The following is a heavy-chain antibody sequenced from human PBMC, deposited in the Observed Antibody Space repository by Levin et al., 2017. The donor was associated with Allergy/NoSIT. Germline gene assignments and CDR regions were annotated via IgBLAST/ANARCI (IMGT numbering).Heavy chain of an antibody. Sequence: SQTLSLTCTVSGGSISSSSYYWGWIRQPPGKGLEWIGCIYYSGSTYYNPSLKSRVTISVDTSKNQFSLKLSSVTAADTAVYYCASQLITMVRGVIYYYDGMDGWGQGTTVTVAS. CDR2: IYYSGST. V-gene: IGHV4-39*01. CDR1: GGSISSSSYY. CDR3: ASQLITMVRGVIYYYDGMDG. J-gene: IGHJ6*02. D-gene: IGHD3-10*01.